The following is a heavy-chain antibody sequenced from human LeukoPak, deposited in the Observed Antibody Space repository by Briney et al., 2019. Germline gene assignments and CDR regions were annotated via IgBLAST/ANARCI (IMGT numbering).Heavy chain of an antibody. CDR3: ARHRRPNTVVIGNYFDY. CDR1: GYSISSGYY. V-gene: IGHV4-38-2*02. CDR2: IYHSGST. D-gene: IGHD3-22*01. Sequence: SETLSLTCTVSGYSISSGYYWGWIRQPPGKGLEWSGSIYHSGSTYYNPSLKSRVTISVDTSKNQFSLKLSSVTAADTAVYYCARHRRPNTVVIGNYFDYWGQGTLVTVSS. J-gene: IGHJ4*02.